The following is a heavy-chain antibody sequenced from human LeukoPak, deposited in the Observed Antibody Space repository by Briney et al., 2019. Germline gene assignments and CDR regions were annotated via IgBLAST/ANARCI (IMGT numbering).Heavy chain of an antibody. CDR1: GGTFSSYT. J-gene: IGHJ1*01. CDR3: ARDPVYCSSTSCREYFQH. Sequence: SAKVSCKAPGGTFSSYTISWVRQAPGQGLEWMGRIIPILGIANYAQKFQGRVTITADKSTSTAYMELSSLRSEDTAVYYCARDPVYCSSTSCREYFQHWGQGTLVTVSS. V-gene: IGHV1-69*04. CDR2: IIPILGIA. D-gene: IGHD2-2*01.